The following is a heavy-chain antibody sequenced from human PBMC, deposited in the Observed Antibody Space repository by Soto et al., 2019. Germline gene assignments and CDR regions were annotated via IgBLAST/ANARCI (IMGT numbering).Heavy chain of an antibody. J-gene: IGHJ4*02. Sequence: QVQLVESGGGVVQPGRSLRLSCAASGFTFSNYAMHWVRQAPGKGLEWVAVISYDGSNKYSADSVKGRFTMSRDNSKKALYLRMSSLGAGDTAVYYCGKNLHLEVRRQGEVYFDYWGQGTRVSVSA. V-gene: IGHV3-30*18. CDR2: ISYDGSNK. CDR3: GKNLHLEVRRQGEVYFDY. D-gene: IGHD4-17*01. CDR1: GFTFSNYA.